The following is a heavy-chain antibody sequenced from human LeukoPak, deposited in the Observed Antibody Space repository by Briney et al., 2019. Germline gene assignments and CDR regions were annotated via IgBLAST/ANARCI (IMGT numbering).Heavy chain of an antibody. D-gene: IGHD1-26*01. V-gene: IGHV4-59*12. J-gene: IGHJ4*02. CDR2: IFYSGST. Sequence: SETLSLTCTVSGDSISSYYWSWIRQPPGKGLEWIGYIFYSGSTNYNPSLKSRVTISVDTSKNQFSLKLSSVTAADTAVYYCARALSGSYYRDYFDYWGQGTLVTVSS. CDR1: GDSISSYY. CDR3: ARALSGSYYRDYFDY.